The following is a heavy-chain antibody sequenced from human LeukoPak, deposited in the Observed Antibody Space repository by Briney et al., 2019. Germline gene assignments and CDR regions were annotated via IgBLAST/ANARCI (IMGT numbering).Heavy chain of an antibody. Sequence: PGGSLRISCAASGFIFTNYFMSLVRQAPGKGLEWVASIKHDGSEKYYVDSVRGRFTISRDNTMTSLYLQMSSLRAEDTAVYYCATDRGWRTSGYYLYYFEYWGQGTLVTYSS. CDR1: GFIFTNYF. CDR3: ATDRGWRTSGYYLYYFEY. J-gene: IGHJ4*02. D-gene: IGHD3-3*01. V-gene: IGHV3-7*01. CDR2: IKHDGSEK.